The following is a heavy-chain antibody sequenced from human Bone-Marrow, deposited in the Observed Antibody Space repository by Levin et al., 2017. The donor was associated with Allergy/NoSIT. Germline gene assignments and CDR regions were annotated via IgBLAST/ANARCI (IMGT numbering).Heavy chain of an antibody. J-gene: IGHJ6*02. V-gene: IGHV3-11*01. CDR3: ARASYYYDSSGHQSQNYYYYGMDV. CDR1: GFTFSDYY. Sequence: GGSLRLSCAASGFTFSDYYMSWIRQAPGKGLEWVSSISSIGNNIYYVDYVKGRFTISRDNAKNSLYLQMNSLRAEDTAVYYCARASYYYDSSGHQSQNYYYYGMDVWGQGTTVTVS. CDR2: ISSIGNNI. D-gene: IGHD3-22*01.